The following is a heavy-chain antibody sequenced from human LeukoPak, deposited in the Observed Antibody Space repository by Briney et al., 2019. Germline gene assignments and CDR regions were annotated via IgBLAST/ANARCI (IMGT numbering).Heavy chain of an antibody. V-gene: IGHV4-34*01. CDR3: ARGRGYGAYVSLDY. CDR1: GGSFSGYY. Sequence: PSETLSLTCAVYGGSFSGYYWSWIRQPPGKGLDWIGEINHSGSTNYNPSLKSRVTISVDTSKNQFSLKLSSATAADTAVYYCARGRGYGAYVSLDYWGQGTLVTVSS. D-gene: IGHD3-10*01. CDR2: INHSGST. J-gene: IGHJ4*02.